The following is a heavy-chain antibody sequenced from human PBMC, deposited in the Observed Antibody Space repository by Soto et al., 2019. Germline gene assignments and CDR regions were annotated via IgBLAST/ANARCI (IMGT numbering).Heavy chain of an antibody. CDR1: GYTFTSYG. CDR3: ARYCSSTSCPGYYYYGMDV. J-gene: IGHJ6*02. V-gene: IGHV1-46*03. Sequence: ASVKVSCKASGYTFTSYGISWVRQAPGQGLEWMGIINTSGGSTSYAQKFQGRVTMTRDTSTSTVYMELSSLRSEDTAVYYCARYCSSTSCPGYYYYGMDVWGQGTTVTVSS. CDR2: INTSGGST. D-gene: IGHD2-2*01.